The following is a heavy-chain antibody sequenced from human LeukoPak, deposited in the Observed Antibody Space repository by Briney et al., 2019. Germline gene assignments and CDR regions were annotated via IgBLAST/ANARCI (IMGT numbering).Heavy chain of an antibody. V-gene: IGHV3-23*01. CDR3: ARVGDIVVVVAAIDY. CDR2: ISDSGSTA. CDR1: GFTFSNYA. J-gene: IGHJ4*02. Sequence: AGGSLRLSCGASGFTFSNYAMSWVRQAPGKGLEWVSGISDSGSTAFYADSVKGRFTSSRDNSKNTAFLRMSGLRTEDTAVYFCARVGDIVVVVAAIDYWGQGTLVTVSS. D-gene: IGHD2-15*01.